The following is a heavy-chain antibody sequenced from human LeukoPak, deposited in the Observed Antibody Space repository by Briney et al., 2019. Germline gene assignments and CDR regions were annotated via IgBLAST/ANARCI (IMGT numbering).Heavy chain of an antibody. Sequence: SETLSLTCTVSGGSISSSSYYWGWIRQPPGKGLEWIGSIYYSGSTYYNPSLKNRVTISVDTSKNQFSLKLSSVTAADTAVYYCARSSYYYDSSGYYYNYWGQGTLVTVSS. D-gene: IGHD3-22*01. V-gene: IGHV4-39*01. J-gene: IGHJ4*02. CDR3: ARSSYYYDSSGYYYNY. CDR2: IYYSGST. CDR1: GGSISSSSYY.